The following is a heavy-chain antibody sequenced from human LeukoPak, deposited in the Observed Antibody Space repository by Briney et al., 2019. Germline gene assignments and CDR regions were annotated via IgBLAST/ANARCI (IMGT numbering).Heavy chain of an antibody. CDR1: GGSFSGYY. V-gene: IGHV4-34*01. J-gene: IGHJ5*02. Sequence: PSETLSLTCAVYGGSFSGYYWSWIRQPPGKGLEWIGEINHSGGTNYNPSLKSRVTISVDTSKNQFSLKLSSVTAADTAVYYCARGPTSGSYQGWFDPWGQGTLVTVSS. D-gene: IGHD3-10*01. CDR3: ARGPTSGSYQGWFDP. CDR2: INHSGGT.